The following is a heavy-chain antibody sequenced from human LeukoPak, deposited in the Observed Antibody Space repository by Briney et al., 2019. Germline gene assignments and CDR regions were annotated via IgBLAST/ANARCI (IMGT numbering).Heavy chain of an antibody. V-gene: IGHV3-23*01. Sequence: PGGSLRLSCAASGFTFGSYAMSWVRQALGKGLEWVSGVSGNGGTTYYADSVKGRFTISRDNSKNTVYLQMNSLRAEDTAVYYCAKHDGSYYYYGMDVWGQGTTVTVSS. CDR1: GFTFGSYA. CDR2: VSGNGGTT. J-gene: IGHJ6*02. D-gene: IGHD3-22*01. CDR3: AKHDGSYYYYGMDV.